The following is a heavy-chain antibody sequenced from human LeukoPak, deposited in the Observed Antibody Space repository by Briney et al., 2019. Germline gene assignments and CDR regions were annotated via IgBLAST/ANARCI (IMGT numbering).Heavy chain of an antibody. V-gene: IGHV1-69*05. CDR1: GGTFSSYA. Sequence: ASVKVSCKASGGTFSSYAISWVRQAPGQGLEWMGGIIPIFGTANYVQKFQGRVTITTDESTSTAYMELSSLRSEDTAVYYCARAPCVLCDYYDSSGYYYGYFDYWGQGTLVTVSS. CDR3: ARAPCVLCDYYDSSGYYYGYFDY. J-gene: IGHJ4*02. CDR2: IIPIFGTA. D-gene: IGHD3-22*01.